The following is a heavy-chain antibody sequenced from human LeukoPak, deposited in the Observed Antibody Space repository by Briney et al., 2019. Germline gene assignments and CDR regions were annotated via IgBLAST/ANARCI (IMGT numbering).Heavy chain of an antibody. D-gene: IGHD1-26*01. Sequence: PSETLSLTCTISGGSSSSYYWSWIRQPPGKGLEWIGYIHYSGSTNYNPSLKSRATISLDTSKNQVSLKLTSVTAADTAVYYCARRASGSYPDYFDSWGQGTLLTVSS. V-gene: IGHV4-59*08. CDR3: ARRASGSYPDYFDS. CDR2: IHYSGST. J-gene: IGHJ4*02. CDR1: GGSSSSYY.